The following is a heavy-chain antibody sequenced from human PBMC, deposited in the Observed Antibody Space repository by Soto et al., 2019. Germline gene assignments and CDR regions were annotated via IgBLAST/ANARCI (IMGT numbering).Heavy chain of an antibody. D-gene: IGHD3-16*01. J-gene: IGHJ4*02. CDR3: AAGTLGAVWTPLDH. CDR1: GGSFGDNY. CDR2: IYYSGST. V-gene: IGHV4-59*12. Sequence: SETLSLTCDVSGGSFGDNYWTWIRHFPGKGLEWIEYIYYSGSTNYNPSLKSRVSISVDASKAHFSLKLTSVTAADTALYYCAAGTLGAVWTPLDHWGQGILVTVSS.